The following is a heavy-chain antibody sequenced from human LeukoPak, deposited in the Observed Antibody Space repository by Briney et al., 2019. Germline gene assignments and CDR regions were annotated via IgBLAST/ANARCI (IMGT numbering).Heavy chain of an antibody. Sequence: SETLSLTCTVSGDSISSGNYYWTWIRQPAGKGLEWIGRIYTSGSTNYNPSLKSRVTISVDTSKNQFSLKLSSVTAADTAVYYCARDRCSGGSCYSYYYYYMDVWGKGTTVTISS. J-gene: IGHJ6*03. CDR1: GDSISSGNYY. D-gene: IGHD2-15*01. CDR3: ARDRCSGGSCYSYYYYYMDV. CDR2: IYTSGST. V-gene: IGHV4-61*02.